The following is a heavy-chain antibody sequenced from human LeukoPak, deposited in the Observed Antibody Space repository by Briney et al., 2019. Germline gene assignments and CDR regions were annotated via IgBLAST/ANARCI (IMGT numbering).Heavy chain of an antibody. CDR3: TRDLDFCGGDCY. CDR2: ISGSGHYT. Sequence: GGSLRLSCAASGFTVSSNYMSWVRQAPGKGLEWVSYISGSGHYTYSADSVKGRFTISRDNGKNTLYLQMNSLRAEDTAVYYCTRDLDFCGGDCYWGQGTLVTVSS. D-gene: IGHD2-21*02. V-gene: IGHV3-11*06. J-gene: IGHJ4*02. CDR1: GFTVSSNY.